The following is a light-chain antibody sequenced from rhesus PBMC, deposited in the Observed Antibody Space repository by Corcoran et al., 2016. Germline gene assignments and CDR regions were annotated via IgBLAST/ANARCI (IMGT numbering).Light chain of an antibody. CDR1: QSISSW. V-gene: IGKV1-22*01. J-gene: IGKJ2*01. CDR2: KAS. CDR3: QHNYVTPYS. Sequence: DIQMTQSPSSLSASVGDTVTITCRASQSISSWLAWYQQKPGKAPKLLIYKASTLKSGVPSRFSGSGSGTDFTLTISSLQSEDFATYYCQHNYVTPYSFGQGTKVEIK.